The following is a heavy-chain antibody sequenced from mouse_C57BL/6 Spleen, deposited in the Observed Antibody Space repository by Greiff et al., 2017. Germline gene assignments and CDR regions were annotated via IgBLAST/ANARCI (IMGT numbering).Heavy chain of an antibody. CDR3: ARHHDWRDAMDY. V-gene: IGHV1-55*01. D-gene: IGHD2-4*01. CDR2: IYPGGGST. CDR1: GYTFTSYW. Sequence: VQLQQPGAELVKPGASVKMSCKASGYTFTSYWLTWVKQRPGQGLEWIGDIYPGGGSTNYNEKYKSKATLTVDTSSSTAYMQLSSLTSEDYAVYYCARHHDWRDAMDYWGQGTSVTVSS. J-gene: IGHJ4*01.